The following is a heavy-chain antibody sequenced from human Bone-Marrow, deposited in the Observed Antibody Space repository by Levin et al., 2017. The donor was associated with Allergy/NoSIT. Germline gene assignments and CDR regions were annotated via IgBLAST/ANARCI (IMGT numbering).Heavy chain of an antibody. V-gene: IGHV3-30*18. J-gene: IGHJ3*02. CDR1: GFTFGSYG. D-gene: IGHD6-13*01. CDR3: AKEIIAAAWFNDAFDI. Sequence: PGGSLRLSCAASGFTFGSYGMNWVRQAPGKGLEWVAVISYDGSNKYYADSVKGRFTIARDNSKNTLYPQMNSLRAEDTAVYYCAKEIIAAAWFNDAFDICGQATMVTVSS. CDR2: ISYDGSNK.